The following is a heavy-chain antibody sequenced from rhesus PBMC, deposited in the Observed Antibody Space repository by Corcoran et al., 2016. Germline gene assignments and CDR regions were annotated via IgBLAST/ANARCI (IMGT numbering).Heavy chain of an antibody. D-gene: IGHD2-8*01. CDR2: ITYSGST. V-gene: IGHV4-122*02. CDR1: VYSISSGYY. CDR3: ARDGDCSGGVCYMGAFDF. J-gene: IGHJ3*01. Sequence: QVQLQESGPGLVKPSETLSLTCAVSVYSISSGYYWSWFRPPPGMGREWIGYITYSGSTSYKPSLKSRVTISRDTSKNQFSLKLSSVTAADTAVYYCARDGDCSGGVCYMGAFDFWGQGLRVTVSS.